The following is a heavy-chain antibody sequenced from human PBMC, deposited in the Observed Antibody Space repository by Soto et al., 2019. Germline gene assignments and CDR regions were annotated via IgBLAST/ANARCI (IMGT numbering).Heavy chain of an antibody. D-gene: IGHD4-4*01. CDR2: IIPIFGTT. Sequence: SVKVSCKASGGTFSSYTMRWVRQAPGQGLEWMGGIIPIFGTTTYAHKFQGRVTITADESTSTVYMELSSLRGEDTAVYYCARGALTTRAYYYGIDVWGQGTTVTVSS. J-gene: IGHJ6*02. V-gene: IGHV1-69*13. CDR1: GGTFSSYT. CDR3: ARGALTTRAYYYGIDV.